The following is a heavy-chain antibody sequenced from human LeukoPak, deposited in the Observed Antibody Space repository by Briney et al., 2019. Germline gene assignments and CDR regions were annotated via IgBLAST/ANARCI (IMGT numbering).Heavy chain of an antibody. Sequence: GGSLRLSCAASGFSFNNYGMHWVRQAPGKALDWVAVISSDGSDKYYADSVKGRFTISRDNSKNTLYLQMNSLRVEATAIYYCAKDKGREGDYWGQGILVTVSS. CDR3: AKDKGREGDY. CDR1: GFSFNNYG. CDR2: ISSDGSDK. V-gene: IGHV3-30*18. J-gene: IGHJ4*02. D-gene: IGHD1-26*01.